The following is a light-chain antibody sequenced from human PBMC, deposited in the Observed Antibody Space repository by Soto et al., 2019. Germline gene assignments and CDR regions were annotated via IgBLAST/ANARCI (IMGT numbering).Light chain of an antibody. CDR3: QQYNNWPYT. CDR1: QSVIRN. Sequence: EIVMTQSPATLSVSPGERATLSCRASQSVIRNLAWYQQKPGQAPRLLIYAASTRTTGIPARFSGSGSGTGCTLTSSSLPSEDFAVSYCQQYNNWPYTFGQGTKLEIK. J-gene: IGKJ2*01. V-gene: IGKV3-15*01. CDR2: AAS.